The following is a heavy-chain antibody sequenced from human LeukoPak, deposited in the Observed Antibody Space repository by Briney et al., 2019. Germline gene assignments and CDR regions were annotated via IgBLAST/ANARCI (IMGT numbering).Heavy chain of an antibody. CDR2: IYYSGST. V-gene: IGHV4-39*01. Sequence: PTETLSLTCTVSGGSIRTTGYYWAWIRQPPGKGLEWIASIYYSGSTYYNSSLKSRVTISVDTFRNQFSLKLSSVTAADTALYYCASDKGYSNNYFDYWGQGTLVTVSS. CDR1: GGSIRTTGYY. D-gene: IGHD6-13*01. CDR3: ASDKGYSNNYFDY. J-gene: IGHJ4*01.